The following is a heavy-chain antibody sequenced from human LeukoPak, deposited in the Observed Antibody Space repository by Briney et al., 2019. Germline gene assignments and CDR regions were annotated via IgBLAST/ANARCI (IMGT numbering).Heavy chain of an antibody. CDR3: ARDAREAADYDSSGYYD. D-gene: IGHD3-22*01. CDR2: ISSSSSYI. J-gene: IGHJ4*02. V-gene: IGHV3-21*01. Sequence: GGSLGLSCAASGFTFSSYSMNWVRQAPGKGLEWVSSISSSSSYIYYSDSVKGRFTISRDNARNSLYLQMNSLRAEDTAVYYCARDAREAADYDSSGYYDWGQGTLVTVSS. CDR1: GFTFSSYS.